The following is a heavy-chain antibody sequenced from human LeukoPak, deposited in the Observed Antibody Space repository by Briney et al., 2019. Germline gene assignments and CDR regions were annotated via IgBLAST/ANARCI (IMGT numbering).Heavy chain of an antibody. V-gene: IGHV3-30*04. J-gene: IGHJ4*02. D-gene: IGHD3-22*01. CDR2: ISDDGRNE. CDR1: GLTFSSYA. CDR3: ARAAEDISGYYLLPNFDY. Sequence: GRSLRLSCAASGLTFSSYAMHWVRQAPGKGLEWVAVISDDGRNEYFADSVKGRLTISRDNSKNTLYPQMNSLRAEDTAVYYCARAAEDISGYYLLPNFDYWGQGTLVTVSS.